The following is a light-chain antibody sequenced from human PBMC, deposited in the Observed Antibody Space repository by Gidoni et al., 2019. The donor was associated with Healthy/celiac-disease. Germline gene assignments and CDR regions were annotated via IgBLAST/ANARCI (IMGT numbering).Light chain of an antibody. CDR1: PSISSY. V-gene: IGKV1-39*01. CDR2: AAS. J-gene: IGKJ1*01. Sequence: DIQMTQSPSSLSASVGDRVTITCRASPSISSYLNWYQQKPGKAPKLLIYAASSLQSGVPSRFSGSGSGTDFTLTISRLQPEDFATYYCQQSYRTTWTFGQXTKVEIK. CDR3: QQSYRTTWT.